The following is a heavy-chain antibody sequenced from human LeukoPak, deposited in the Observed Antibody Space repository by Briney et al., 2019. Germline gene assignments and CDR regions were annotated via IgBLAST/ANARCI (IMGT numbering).Heavy chain of an antibody. CDR2: ISYDGSNK. Sequence: GGSLRLSCAASGFTFSSYAMHWVRQAPGKGLEWVAVISYDGSNKYYADSVKGRFTISRDNSKNTLYLQMNSLRAEDTAVYYCACIVGATLDYWGQGTLVTVSS. CDR3: ACIVGATLDY. D-gene: IGHD1-26*01. J-gene: IGHJ4*02. CDR1: GFTFSSYA. V-gene: IGHV3-30-3*01.